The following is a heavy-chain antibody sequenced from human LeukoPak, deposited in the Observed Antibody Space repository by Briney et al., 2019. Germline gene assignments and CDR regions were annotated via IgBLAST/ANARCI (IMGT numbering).Heavy chain of an antibody. CDR3: AKGARGSSSWYFDF. CDR1: GFTFSDYY. Sequence: GGSLRLSCAASGFTFSDYYMSWIRQAPGKGLEWVSYMSTSDSPIYYTDSVKGRFTISRDNAKNSLDLQMNSLTTDDTALYYCAKGARGSSSWYFDFWGRGSLVTVSS. V-gene: IGHV3-11*01. CDR2: MSTSDSPI. J-gene: IGHJ2*01.